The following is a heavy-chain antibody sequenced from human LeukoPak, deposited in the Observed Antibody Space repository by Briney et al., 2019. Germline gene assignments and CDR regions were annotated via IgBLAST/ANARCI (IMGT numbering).Heavy chain of an antibody. J-gene: IGHJ6*03. D-gene: IGHD3-10*01. CDR2: IYYSGST. CDR1: GGSISSSSYY. V-gene: IGHV4-39*07. CDR3: ARDSYGSGSYGYYYYMDV. Sequence: SETLSLTCTVSGGSISSSSYYWGWIRQPPGKGLEWIGSIYYSGSTNYNPSLKSRVTMSVDTSKNQFSLKLSSVTAADTAVYYCARDSYGSGSYGYYYYMDVWGKGTTVTISS.